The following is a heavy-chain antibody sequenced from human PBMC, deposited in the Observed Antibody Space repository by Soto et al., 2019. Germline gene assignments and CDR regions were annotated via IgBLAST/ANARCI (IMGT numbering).Heavy chain of an antibody. CDR1: GFSLTLGRMA. CDR3: ARIDYTGSPLIDY. CDR2: ILSTGET. V-gene: IGHV2-26*01. D-gene: IGHD1-26*01. J-gene: IGHJ4*02. Sequence: SGPTLVNPTETLTLTCSVSGFSLTLGRMAVTWIRQPPGKALEWLAHILSTGETSYATPLKTRVTISKDISKSQVLLTMTNVDPVDTATYFCARIDYTGSPLIDYWGQGTLVTVSS.